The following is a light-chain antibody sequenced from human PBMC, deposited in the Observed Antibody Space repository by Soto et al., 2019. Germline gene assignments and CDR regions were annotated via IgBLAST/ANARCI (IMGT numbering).Light chain of an antibody. V-gene: IGKV3-20*01. Sequence: EVVLTQSPGTLSLSPGESATLSCRASQSVSSGYLAWYQQRPGQAPRLLIYGASSRPTGIPDRFSGGGSGTDFTLTISRLEPEDFAVYYCQHYANSPLFGGGTKVEIK. CDR1: QSVSSGY. J-gene: IGKJ4*01. CDR2: GAS. CDR3: QHYANSPL.